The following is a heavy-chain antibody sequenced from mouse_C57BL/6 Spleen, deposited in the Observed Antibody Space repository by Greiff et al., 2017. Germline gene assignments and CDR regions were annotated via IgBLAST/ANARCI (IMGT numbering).Heavy chain of an antibody. CDR3: ARGDYDEDYAMDY. V-gene: IGHV1-47*01. CDR2: FHPYNDDT. D-gene: IGHD2-4*01. CDR1: GYTFTTYP. Sequence: VQLQESGAELVKPGASVKMSCKASGYTFTTYPIEWMKQNHGKSLEWIGNFHPYNDDTKYNEKFKGKATLTVEKSSSTVYLELSRLTSDDSAVYYCARGDYDEDYAMDYWGQGTSVTVSS. J-gene: IGHJ4*01.